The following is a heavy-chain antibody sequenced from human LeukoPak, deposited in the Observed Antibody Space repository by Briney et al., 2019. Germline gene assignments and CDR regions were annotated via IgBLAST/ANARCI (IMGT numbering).Heavy chain of an antibody. Sequence: GGSLRLSCAASGFTFDYYWMHWVRQAPGKGLMWFSRINTDGSNTHYADSVKGRFTISRDNAKNTLYLQMNGLRVEDTAVYYCVVWGEDRSGHRFDFWGQGTLVTVSS. CDR3: VVWGEDRSGHRFDF. J-gene: IGHJ4*02. CDR2: INTDGSNT. D-gene: IGHD3-22*01. CDR1: GFTFDYYW. V-gene: IGHV3-74*01.